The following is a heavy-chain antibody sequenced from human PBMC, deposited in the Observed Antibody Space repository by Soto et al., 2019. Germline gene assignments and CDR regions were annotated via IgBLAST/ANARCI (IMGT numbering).Heavy chain of an antibody. J-gene: IGHJ4*02. V-gene: IGHV3-72*01. D-gene: IGHD5-12*01. CDR1: GFTFSDHY. CDR3: VRAAIVATPYFFDY. CDR2: IRNKANRYTT. Sequence: DVQLVESGGDLVQPGGSLRLSCAASGFTFSDHYMDWVRQAPGKGLEWVSRIRNKANRYTTEYAASVKGRFTISRDDSKNSLYLQINSLRTEDTAYYYCVRAAIVATPYFFDYWGQGTLVTVSS.